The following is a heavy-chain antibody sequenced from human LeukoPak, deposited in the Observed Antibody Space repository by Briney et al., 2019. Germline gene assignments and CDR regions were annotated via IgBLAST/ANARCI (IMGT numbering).Heavy chain of an antibody. CDR1: GFTFSSYA. CDR2: ISGSGSST. CDR3: ARDRRHAYYSDTSGHYCRDAFAF. V-gene: IGHV3-23*01. Sequence: GASLRLSCAASGFTFSSYAMSWVRQAPGQGLEWFSSISGSGSSTYYADSVKGRFTISRDNSKNTLYLQMNSLRSDDTAIYYCARDRRHAYYSDTSGHYCRDAFAFWGQGTMVTVSS. D-gene: IGHD3-22*01. J-gene: IGHJ3*01.